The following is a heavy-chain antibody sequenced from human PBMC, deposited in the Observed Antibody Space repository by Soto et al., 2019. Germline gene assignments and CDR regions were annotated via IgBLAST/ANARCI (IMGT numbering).Heavy chain of an antibody. CDR1: GGSISSSKW. CDR3: VSQDYNSSTDASFLVNGYFDL. V-gene: IGHV4-4*02. Sequence: QMQLQESGPGLVKPSGTLSLTCGVSGGSISSSKWWTWVRQPPGKGPEWIGEMYHSGSTNYNPSLKSRVTISVDQSKNQCSLTLSSVPAADTAVYYCVSQDYNSSTDASFLVNGYFDLWGRGILVTVSS. J-gene: IGHJ2*01. D-gene: IGHD6-6*01. CDR2: MYHSGST.